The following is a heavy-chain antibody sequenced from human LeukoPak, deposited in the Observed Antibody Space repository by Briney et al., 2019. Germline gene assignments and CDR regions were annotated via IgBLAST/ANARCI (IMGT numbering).Heavy chain of an antibody. CDR3: AHRRGGYFDS. V-gene: IGHV2-5*02. CDR1: GFSLRTSGDA. D-gene: IGHD3-10*01. CDR2: IYWDDEK. Sequence: SGPTLVKPTQTLTLTCTFSGFSLRTSGDAVGWIRQPPGNAMECLALIYWDDEKPYSPSLKNRLTIIRDTYRNQVVLTMTNMDRVDTATYYCAHRRGGYFDSWGQGTLVTVST. J-gene: IGHJ4*02.